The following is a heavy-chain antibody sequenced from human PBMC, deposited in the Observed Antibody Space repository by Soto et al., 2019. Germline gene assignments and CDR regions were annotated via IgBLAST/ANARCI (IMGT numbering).Heavy chain of an antibody. CDR2: IYYSGST. D-gene: IGHD4-4*01. J-gene: IGHJ6*03. Sequence: SETLSLTCTVSGGSISSYYWSWIRQPPGKGLEWIGYIYYSGSTNYNPSLKSRVTISVDTSKNQLSLKLSSVTAADTAVYYFAGSNYLYYYYYMDVWGKGTTVTVSS. V-gene: IGHV4-59*08. CDR1: GGSISSYY. CDR3: AGSNYLYYYYYMDV.